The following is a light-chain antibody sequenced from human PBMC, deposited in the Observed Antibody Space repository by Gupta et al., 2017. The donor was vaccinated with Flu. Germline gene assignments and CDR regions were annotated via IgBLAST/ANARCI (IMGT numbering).Light chain of an antibody. CDR3: NSYTSSSTWV. V-gene: IGLV2-14*01. CDR2: EVN. CDR1: SSDVGGFDY. Sequence: QSALTQPASVSGSPGQSITISCTGTSSDVGGFDYVSWYQQHPGKAPKLMIYEVNYRPSGASNRFSGSQSGNTASLTISGLQAEDEADYYCNSYTSSSTWVFGGGTKLTVL. J-gene: IGLJ3*02.